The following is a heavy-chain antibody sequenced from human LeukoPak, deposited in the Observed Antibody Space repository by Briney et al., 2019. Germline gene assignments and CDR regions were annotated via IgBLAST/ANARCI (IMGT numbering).Heavy chain of an antibody. Sequence: GGSLRLSCAASGFTFSSYAMHWVRQAPGKGLEWVAVISYDGSNKYYADSVKGRFTISRDNSKNTLYLQMNSLRAEDTAVYYCARERLWSGYYTEYFQHWGQGTLVTVSS. CDR1: GFTFSSYA. CDR3: ARERLWSGYYTEYFQH. D-gene: IGHD3-3*01. V-gene: IGHV3-30-3*01. J-gene: IGHJ1*01. CDR2: ISYDGSNK.